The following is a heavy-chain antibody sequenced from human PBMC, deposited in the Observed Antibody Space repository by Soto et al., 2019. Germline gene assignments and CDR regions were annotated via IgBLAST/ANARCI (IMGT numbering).Heavy chain of an antibody. V-gene: IGHV3-7*01. CDR1: GFTFSSFW. D-gene: IGHD3-16*02. CDR2: IKQDGSEK. CDR3: SVPYYDYIWGSYRSPAAFDF. J-gene: IGHJ3*01. Sequence: GGSLRLSXAASGFTFSSFWMSWVRQAPGKGLEWVANIKQDGSEKYYVDSVKGRFTISRDNAKNSLYLQMNSLRAEDTAVYYCSVPYYDYIWGSYRSPAAFDFWGKGTMVPVSS.